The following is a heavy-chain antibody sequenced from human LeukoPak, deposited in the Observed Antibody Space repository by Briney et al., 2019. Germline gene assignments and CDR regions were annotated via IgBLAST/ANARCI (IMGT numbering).Heavy chain of an antibody. V-gene: IGHV3-23*01. CDR1: GFTFSSYA. CDR2: ISGSGGST. CDR3: AKVHLTYYYDSSGYGFQDY. J-gene: IGHJ4*02. Sequence: GGSLRLSCAASGFTFSSYAMSWVRQAPGKGLEWVSAISGSGGSTYYADSVKGRFTISRDNSRNTLYLQMNSLRAEDTAVYYCAKVHLTYYYDSSGYGFQDYWGQGTLVTVSS. D-gene: IGHD3-22*01.